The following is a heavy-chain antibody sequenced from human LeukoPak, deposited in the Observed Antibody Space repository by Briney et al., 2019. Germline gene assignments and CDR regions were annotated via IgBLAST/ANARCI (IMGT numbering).Heavy chain of an antibody. CDR3: ARDPPGELGIREYFDY. CDR1: GGSISSSSYY. Sequence: SETLSLTCTVSGGSISSSSYYWGWIRQPPGKGLEWIGSIYYSGSTYYNPSLKSRVTISVDTSKNQFSLKLSSVTAADTAVYYCARDPPGELGIREYFDYWGQGTLVTVSS. CDR2: IYYSGST. J-gene: IGHJ4*02. D-gene: IGHD7-27*01. V-gene: IGHV4-39*07.